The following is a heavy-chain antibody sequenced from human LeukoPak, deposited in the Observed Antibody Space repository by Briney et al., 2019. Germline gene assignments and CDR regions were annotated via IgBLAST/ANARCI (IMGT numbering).Heavy chain of an antibody. D-gene: IGHD3-10*01. V-gene: IGHV4-34*01. J-gene: IGHJ6*02. CDR1: GGSFSGYY. Sequence: SETLPLTCAVYGGSFSGYYWSWIRQPPGKGLEWIGEINHSGSTNYNPSLKSRVTISVDTSKNQFSLKLSSVTAADTAVYYCARCTITMVRGGHYYGMDVWGQGTTVTVSS. CDR3: ARCTITMVRGGHYYGMDV. CDR2: INHSGST.